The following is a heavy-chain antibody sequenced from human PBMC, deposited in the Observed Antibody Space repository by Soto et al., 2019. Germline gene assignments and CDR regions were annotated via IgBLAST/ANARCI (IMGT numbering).Heavy chain of an antibody. Sequence: EVQLVESGGGLVQPGGSLRLTCAASSFTFRSFDFHWVRQATGKGLEWVATIGTIGDTYYPVSVKGRFTVSRENANSSVSLQMDSLRVGDTAVYFCVRGQEVGAHFFDSWGQGTPVTVSS. J-gene: IGHJ4*02. CDR2: IGTIGDT. CDR3: VRGQEVGAHFFDS. V-gene: IGHV3-13*01. CDR1: SFTFRSFD. D-gene: IGHD2-15*01.